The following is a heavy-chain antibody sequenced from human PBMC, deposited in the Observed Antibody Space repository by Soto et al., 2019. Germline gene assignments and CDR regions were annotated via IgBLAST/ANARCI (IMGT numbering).Heavy chain of an antibody. D-gene: IGHD2-15*01. CDR1: GVSFRGYS. J-gene: IGHJ6*03. Sequence: PSETLSLTCAFYGVSFRGYSCDWLPQPLGKGLEWIGEINHSGSTKYNPSLKSRVTISVDTSKNQFSLKLSSVTAADTAVYYCARDIVVVEAANYMDVWGKGTTVT. CDR2: INHSGST. CDR3: ARDIVVVEAANYMDV. V-gene: IGHV4-34*01.